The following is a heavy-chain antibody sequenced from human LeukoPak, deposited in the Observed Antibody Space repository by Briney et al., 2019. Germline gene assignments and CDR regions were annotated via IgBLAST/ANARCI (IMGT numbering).Heavy chain of an antibody. D-gene: IGHD3-3*01. J-gene: IGHJ6*02. CDR1: GGSFSGYY. V-gene: IGHV4-34*01. CDR3: ARGQNPGITIFGVYYYGMDV. CDR2: INRSGST. Sequence: SETLSLTCAVYGGSFSGYYWSWIRQPPGKGLEWIGEINRSGSTNYNPSLKSRVTISVDTSKNQFSLKLSSVTAADTAVYYCARGQNPGITIFGVYYYGMDVWGQGTTVTVSS.